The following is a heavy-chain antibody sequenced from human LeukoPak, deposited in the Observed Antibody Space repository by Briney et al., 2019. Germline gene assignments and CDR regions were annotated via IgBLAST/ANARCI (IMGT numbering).Heavy chain of an antibody. Sequence: GRSLRLSCAASGFTFSSYGMHWVRQAPGKGLEWVAVISYDGSNKYYADPVKGRFTISRDNSKNTLYLQMNSLRAEDTAVYYCAKTPFYGGNSGYYFDYWGQGTLVTVSS. J-gene: IGHJ4*02. V-gene: IGHV3-30*18. CDR2: ISYDGSNK. D-gene: IGHD4-23*01. CDR3: AKTPFYGGNSGYYFDY. CDR1: GFTFSSYG.